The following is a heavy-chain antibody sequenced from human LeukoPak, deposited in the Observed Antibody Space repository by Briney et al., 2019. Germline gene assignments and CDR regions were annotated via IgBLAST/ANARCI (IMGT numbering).Heavy chain of an antibody. CDR3: ARDEAY. J-gene: IGHJ4*02. Sequence: HSGGSLRLSCAASGFTFSSYSMNWVRQAPGKGLEWVSYISSSSSTIYYADSVKGRFTISRDNAKNSPYLQMNSLRAEDTAVYYCARDEAYWGQGTLVTVSS. CDR2: ISSSSSTI. CDR1: GFTFSSYS. V-gene: IGHV3-48*01.